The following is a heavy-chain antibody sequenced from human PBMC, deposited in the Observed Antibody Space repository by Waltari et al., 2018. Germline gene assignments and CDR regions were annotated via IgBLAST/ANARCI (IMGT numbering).Heavy chain of an antibody. D-gene: IGHD3-3*01. V-gene: IGHV3-23*01. J-gene: IGHJ4*02. CDR2: ISGSGGST. Sequence: VQLQESGPGLVKPSETLSLPCTVSGGSISSSYLTWIRQPPGKGLEWVSAISGSGGSTYYADSVKGRFTISRDNSKNTLYLQMNSLRAEDTAVYYCATDFWSGYYFDYWGQGTLVTVSS. CDR1: GGSISSSY. CDR3: ATDFWSGYYFDY.